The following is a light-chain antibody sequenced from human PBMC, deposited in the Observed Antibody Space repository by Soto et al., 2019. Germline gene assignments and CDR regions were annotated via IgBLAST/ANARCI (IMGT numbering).Light chain of an antibody. Sequence: QSALTQPASVSGSPGQSITISCTGTSSDVGSYNLVSWYQQHPGKAPKLMIYEGSKWPSGVSNRFSGSKSGNTASLTISGLQAEDEADYHCCSYAGSSTYVVFGGGTKLTVL. CDR2: EGS. V-gene: IGLV2-23*01. CDR3: CSYAGSSTYVV. CDR1: SSDVGSYNL. J-gene: IGLJ2*01.